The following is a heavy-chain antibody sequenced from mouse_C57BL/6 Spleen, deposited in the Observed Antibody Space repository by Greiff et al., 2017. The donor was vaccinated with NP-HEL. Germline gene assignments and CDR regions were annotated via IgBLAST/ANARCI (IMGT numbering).Heavy chain of an antibody. CDR2: ISDGGSYT. CDR1: GFTFSSYA. Sequence: EVNVVESGGGLVKPGGSLKLSCAASGFTFSSYAMSWVRQTPEKRLEWVATISDGGSYTYYPDNVKGRFTISRDNAKNNLYLQMSHLKSEDTAMYYCARDPTRVPLYLYFDVWGTGTTVTVSS. J-gene: IGHJ1*03. V-gene: IGHV5-4*01. CDR3: ARDPTRVPLYLYFDV.